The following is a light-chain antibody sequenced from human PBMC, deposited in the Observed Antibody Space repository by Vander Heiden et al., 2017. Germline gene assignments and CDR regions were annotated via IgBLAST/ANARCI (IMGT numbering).Light chain of an antibody. CDR2: KAS. CDR1: QRISSW. CDR3: QHESTSPWT. J-gene: IGKJ1*01. V-gene: IGKV1-5*03. Sequence: DIQMTQSPSTLSASVGDRVTITCRASQRISSWLAWYQQKPGKAPNLLIYKASSLESGVPSRFSGSGSGTEFTLTISSLQPDDFATYYCQHESTSPWTFGQGTKVEIK.